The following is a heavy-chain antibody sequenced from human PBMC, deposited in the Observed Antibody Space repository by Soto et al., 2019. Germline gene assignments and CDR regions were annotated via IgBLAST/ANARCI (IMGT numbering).Heavy chain of an antibody. J-gene: IGHJ1*01. D-gene: IGHD1-26*01. Sequence: EVQLLESGGGLVQPGGSLRLSCAASGFTFSSYAMSWVRQAPGKGLEWVSAISGSGGSTYYADSVKGRFTISRDNSKNTLYLQMNSLRAEDTAVYSCALHYDSGSYLIYFHHWGQGTLVTVSS. CDR3: ALHYDSGSYLIYFHH. V-gene: IGHV3-23*01. CDR1: GFTFSSYA. CDR2: ISGSGGST.